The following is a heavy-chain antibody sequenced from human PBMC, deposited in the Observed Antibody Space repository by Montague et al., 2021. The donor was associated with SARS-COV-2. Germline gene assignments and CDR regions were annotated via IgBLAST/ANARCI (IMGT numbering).Heavy chain of an antibody. V-gene: IGHV3-33*01. CDR3: ARGSVGGYYFDY. Sequence: SLRLSCAASGFIFSSYGMHWVRQAPGKGLEWVAHIRYDGSNENYVDSVKGRFTISRDNFKNTLYLQMNSLRAEDTAIYYCARGSVGGYYFDYWGQGTLVTVSS. CDR1: GFIFSSYG. CDR2: IRYDGSNE. J-gene: IGHJ4*02. D-gene: IGHD1-26*01.